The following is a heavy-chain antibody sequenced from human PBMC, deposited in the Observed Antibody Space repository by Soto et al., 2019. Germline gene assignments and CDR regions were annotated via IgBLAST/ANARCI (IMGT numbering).Heavy chain of an antibody. D-gene: IGHD6-13*01. CDR3: ARGEAAAGTRHTYGGNWFDP. J-gene: IGHJ5*02. Sequence: PSETLSLTCAVYGGSFSGYYWSWIRQPPGKGLEWIGEINHSGSTNYNPSLKSRVTISVDTSKNQFSLKLSSVTAADTAVYYCARGEAAAGTRHTYGGNWFDPWGQGTLVTVSS. CDR1: GGSFSGYY. CDR2: INHSGST. V-gene: IGHV4-34*01.